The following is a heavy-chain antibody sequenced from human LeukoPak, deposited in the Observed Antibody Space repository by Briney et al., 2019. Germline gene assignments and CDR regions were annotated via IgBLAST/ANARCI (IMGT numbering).Heavy chain of an antibody. V-gene: IGHV1-8*01. CDR2: MNPNNGDT. J-gene: IGHJ6*02. D-gene: IGHD2-2*01. Sequence: ASVKVSCKASGYTFGTYDINWVRQATGQGLEWMGWMNPNNGDTGSAQKFQGRLTMTRDTSITTAYMELSSLRSDDTAVYYCAKGSGVPAATHYYYYGMDVWGQGTTVTVSS. CDR3: AKGSGVPAATHYYYYGMDV. CDR1: GYTFGTYD.